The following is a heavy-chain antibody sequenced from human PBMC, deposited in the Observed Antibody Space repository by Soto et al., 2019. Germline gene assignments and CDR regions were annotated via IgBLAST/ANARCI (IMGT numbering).Heavy chain of an antibody. Sequence: QVQLQESGPGLVKPSETLSLTCTVSGASVSSGNYYWSWIRQPPGKGLECIGYISYSGSTNYNPSLKSRVXIXXDTSKKQFALNLSSVTAADTAVYYCARGSGSYYAYWGQGTLVTVSS. CDR2: ISYSGST. CDR3: ARGSGSYYAY. D-gene: IGHD1-26*01. J-gene: IGHJ4*02. V-gene: IGHV4-61*01. CDR1: GASVSSGNYY.